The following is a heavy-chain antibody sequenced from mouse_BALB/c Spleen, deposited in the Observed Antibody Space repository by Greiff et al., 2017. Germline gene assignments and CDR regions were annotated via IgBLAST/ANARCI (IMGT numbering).Heavy chain of an antibody. CDR2: IDPANGNT. CDR3: ARSGDRDAMDY. V-gene: IGHV14-3*02. Sequence: VQLKQSGAELVKPGASVKLSCTASGFNIKDTYMHWVKQRPEQGLEWIGRIDPANGNTKYDPKFQGKATITADTSSNTAYLQLSSLTSEDTAVYYCARSGDRDAMDYWGQGTSVTVSS. CDR1: GFNIKDTY. J-gene: IGHJ4*01. D-gene: IGHD3-1*01.